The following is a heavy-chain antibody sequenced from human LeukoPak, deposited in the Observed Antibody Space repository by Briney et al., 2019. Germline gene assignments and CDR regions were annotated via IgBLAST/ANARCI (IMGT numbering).Heavy chain of an antibody. Sequence: GGSLRLSCAASGFTFSSYSMNWVRQAPGKGLEWVSSISSSSSYIYYADSVRGRFTISRDNSKNSLYLQMNGLRAEDTAVYYCTRGGNFWYFDLWGRGTLVTVSS. J-gene: IGHJ2*01. CDR3: TRGGNFWYFDL. CDR2: ISSSSSYI. CDR1: GFTFSSYS. D-gene: IGHD1-7*01. V-gene: IGHV3-21*01.